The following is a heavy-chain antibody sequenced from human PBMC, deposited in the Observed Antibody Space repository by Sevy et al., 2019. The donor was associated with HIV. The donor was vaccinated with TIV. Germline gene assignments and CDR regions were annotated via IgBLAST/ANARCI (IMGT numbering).Heavy chain of an antibody. CDR1: GFTFDDHT. Sequence: GGSLRLSCAASGFTFDDHTMHWVRQPPGKGLEWVSLISWDGGSTYYADSVKGRFTISRDNSKNSLFLQMNSLGAEDTALFYRAKGMALGGGGAYYFDYWGQGTLVTVSS. CDR3: AKGMALGGGGAYYFDY. V-gene: IGHV3-43*01. CDR2: ISWDGGST. D-gene: IGHD3-16*01. J-gene: IGHJ4*02.